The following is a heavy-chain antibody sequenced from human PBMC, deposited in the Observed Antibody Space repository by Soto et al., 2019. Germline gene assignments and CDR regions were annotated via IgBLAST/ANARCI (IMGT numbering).Heavy chain of an antibody. CDR1: GGSISSYY. J-gene: IGHJ3*02. Sequence: ETLSLTCTVSGGSISSYYWSWIRQPPGKGLEWIGYIYYSGSTNYNPSLKSRVTISVDTSKNQFSLKLISVTAADTAVYYCARYNDYGDAFDIWGQGTMVTVS. V-gene: IGHV4-59*01. CDR2: IYYSGST. CDR3: ARYNDYGDAFDI. D-gene: IGHD4-17*01.